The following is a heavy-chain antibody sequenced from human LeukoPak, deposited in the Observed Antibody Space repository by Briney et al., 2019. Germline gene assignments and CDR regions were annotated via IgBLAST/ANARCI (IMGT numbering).Heavy chain of an antibody. CDR3: ARPSTNGWYFDY. CDR2: VYSSGST. J-gene: IGHJ4*02. D-gene: IGHD6-19*01. V-gene: IGHV4-61*01. CDR1: GDSVNSGSYY. Sequence: PSETLSLTCTVSGDSVNSGSYYWNWIRQPPGKGLEWIGYVYSSGSTNYNPSLKSRVTISVDTSKNQFSLKLSSVTAADTAVYYCARPSTNGWYFDYWGQGTLVTVSS.